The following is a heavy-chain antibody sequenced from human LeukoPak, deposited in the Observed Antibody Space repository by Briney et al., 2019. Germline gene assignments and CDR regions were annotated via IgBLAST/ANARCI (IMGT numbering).Heavy chain of an antibody. CDR1: GFTFDDYA. D-gene: IGHD2-8*01. J-gene: IGHJ3*02. V-gene: IGHV3-9*01. CDR3: AKSLHIDVLMVYAIQRSAFDI. Sequence: PGGSLRLSCAASGFTFDDYAMHWVRQAPGKGLEWVSGISWDSGSIGYADSVKGRFTISRDNAKNSLYLQMNSLRAEDTALYYCAKSLHIDVLMVYAIQRSAFDIWGQGTMVTVSS. CDR2: ISWDSGSI.